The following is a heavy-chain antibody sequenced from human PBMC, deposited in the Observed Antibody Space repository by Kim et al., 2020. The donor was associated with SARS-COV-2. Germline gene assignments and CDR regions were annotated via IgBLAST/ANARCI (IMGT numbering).Heavy chain of an antibody. CDR3: ANAPAGGSRSFYYYAMGV. D-gene: IGHD1-26*01. V-gene: IGHV3-23*01. J-gene: IGHJ6*02. CDR1: GFTFSSYA. CDR2: ISGSGDTT. Sequence: GGSLRLACAASGFTFSSYAMSWVRQAPGKGLEWVSVISGSGDTTYYADSVRGRFTISRDNSRNTLYLQINSLRADDTAVYYCANAPAGGSRSFYYYAMGVWGQGTTVTVSS.